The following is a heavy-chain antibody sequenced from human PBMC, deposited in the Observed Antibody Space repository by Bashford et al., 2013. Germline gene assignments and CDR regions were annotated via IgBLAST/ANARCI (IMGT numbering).Heavy chain of an antibody. CDR1: GYILTDYA. CDR3: ARVRGSDWATT. V-gene: IGHV1-3*01. CDR2: INPANGNT. Sequence: VASVKVSCKPSGYILTDYAMHWVRQAPGQRPEWVGWINPANGNTRYSQKLQGRVTITRDTFASAVNMELSSLRSEDTAVYYCARVRGSDWATTWGQGPWSPSPQ. J-gene: IGHJ4*01. D-gene: IGHD6-19*01.